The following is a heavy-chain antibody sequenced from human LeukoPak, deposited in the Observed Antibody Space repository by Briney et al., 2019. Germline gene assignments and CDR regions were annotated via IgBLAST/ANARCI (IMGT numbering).Heavy chain of an antibody. Sequence: ASVKVSCKASGGTFSSYAISWVRQAPGQGLEWMGRIIPILGIANYAQKFQGRVTITADKSTSTAYMELSSLRSEDTAVYYCAREASEYSGSYHRDYWGQGTLVTVSS. V-gene: IGHV1-69*04. CDR2: IIPILGIA. J-gene: IGHJ4*02. CDR1: GGTFSSYA. CDR3: AREASEYSGSYHRDY. D-gene: IGHD1-26*01.